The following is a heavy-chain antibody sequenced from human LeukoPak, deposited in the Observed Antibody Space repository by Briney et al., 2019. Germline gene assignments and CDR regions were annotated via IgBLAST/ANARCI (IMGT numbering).Heavy chain of an antibody. D-gene: IGHD2-21*01. CDR1: GGSVSGYY. J-gene: IGHJ6*03. V-gene: IGHV4-34*01. CDR2: VNHRGTA. Sequence: KPSETLSLTCGVDGGSVSGYYWSWIRQSPGKGLEWIGEVNHRGTANYNPSLRRRATISVDTSKNQFSLRLTSVTAADTAVYFCARYSNRDLNYYFMDVWGNGTTVTISS. CDR3: ARYSNRDLNYYFMDV.